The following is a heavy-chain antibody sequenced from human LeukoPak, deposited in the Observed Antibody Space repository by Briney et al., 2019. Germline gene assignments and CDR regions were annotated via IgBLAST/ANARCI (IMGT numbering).Heavy chain of an antibody. Sequence: GASVKVSCKASGYTFTSYAMHWVRQAPGQRLEWMGWINAGNGNTIYSQEFQGRVTITRDTSASTAYMELSSLRSEDMAVYYCARWRSGWGAFDYWGQGTLVTVSS. V-gene: IGHV1-3*03. J-gene: IGHJ4*02. CDR1: GYTFTSYA. D-gene: IGHD6-19*01. CDR3: ARWRSGWGAFDY. CDR2: INAGNGNT.